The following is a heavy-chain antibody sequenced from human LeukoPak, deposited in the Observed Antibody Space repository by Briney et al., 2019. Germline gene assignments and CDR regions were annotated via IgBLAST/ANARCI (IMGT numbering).Heavy chain of an antibody. V-gene: IGHV4-59*01. CDR2: IYYSGST. D-gene: IGHD6-6*01. CDR1: GGSISSYY. J-gene: IGHJ4*02. CDR3: ARAEYSSLHFDY. Sequence: PSETLSLTCTVSGGSISSYYWSWIRQPPGKGLEWIGYIYYSGSTNYNPSLKSRVTISVDTSKNQFSQKLSSVTAADTAVYYCARAEYSSLHFDYWGQGTLVTVSS.